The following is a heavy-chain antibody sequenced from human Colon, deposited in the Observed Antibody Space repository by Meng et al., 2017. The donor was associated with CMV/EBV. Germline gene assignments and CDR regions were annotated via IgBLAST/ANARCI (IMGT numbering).Heavy chain of an antibody. D-gene: IGHD3/OR15-3a*01. Sequence: GESLKISCTVSGFTFSNYVFNWVRQAPGKGLEWVAFISYDGSKKKYADSVTGRFTISRDTPKDTLYLEVNSLKTDDTAIYYCARDKGTGAFDYWGQGSLVTVSS. CDR1: GFTFSNYV. J-gene: IGHJ4*02. V-gene: IGHV3-30*03. CDR3: ARDKGTGAFDY. CDR2: ISYDGSKK.